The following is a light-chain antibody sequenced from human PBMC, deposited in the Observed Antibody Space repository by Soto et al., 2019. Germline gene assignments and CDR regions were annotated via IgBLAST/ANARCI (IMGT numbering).Light chain of an antibody. V-gene: IGLV1-40*01. CDR3: QSYDISLSGYV. Sequence: QSALTQPPSVSGAPGQRVTISCTGSSSNIGAGYAVHWYQHFPGTAPQPLIYVDTSRASGAPDRFSGSKSGTSASLAITGLQAEDEADYYCQSYDISLSGYVLGTGTKVTV. CDR1: SSNIGAGYA. CDR2: VDT. J-gene: IGLJ1*01.